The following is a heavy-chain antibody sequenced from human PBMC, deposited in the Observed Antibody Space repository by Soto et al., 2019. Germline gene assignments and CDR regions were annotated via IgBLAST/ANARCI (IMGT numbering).Heavy chain of an antibody. CDR1: GFILSDCA. D-gene: IGHD7-27*01. CDR2: ISSSSSVI. Sequence: EVQLVESGGGLVQPGGSLRLSCATSGFILSDCAMNWVRQAPGKGLEWVSYISSSSSVIDYAASVKGRFTVSRDNARNSLYLKMNSLRAEDTAVYYCARDLSWGSNWYYYMDVWGKGTTVTVSS. V-gene: IGHV3-48*01. J-gene: IGHJ6*03. CDR3: ARDLSWGSNWYYYMDV.